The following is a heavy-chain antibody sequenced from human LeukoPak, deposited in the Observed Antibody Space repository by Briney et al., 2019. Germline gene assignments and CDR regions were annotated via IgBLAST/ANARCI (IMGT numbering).Heavy chain of an antibody. V-gene: IGHV4-39*07. Sequence: SETLSLTCTVSGGSISSSSYYWGWIRQPPGKGLEWIGSIYYSGSTYYNPSLKSRVTISVDTSKNQFSLKLSSVTAADTAVYYCARVGGSGSYARGAFDIWGQGTMVTVSS. CDR3: ARVGGSGSYARGAFDI. CDR2: IYYSGST. D-gene: IGHD1-26*01. J-gene: IGHJ3*02. CDR1: GGSISSSSYY.